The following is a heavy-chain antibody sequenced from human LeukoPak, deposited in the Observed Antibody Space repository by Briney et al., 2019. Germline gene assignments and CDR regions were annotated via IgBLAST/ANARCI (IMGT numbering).Heavy chain of an antibody. Sequence: GGSLRLSCAASGFTFSSNAMNWVRQAPGKGLEWVSGISGSGGSTYSADSVKGRFTISRDNSKKMVYLQMNSLRAEDTAVYYCAKDRGLVGSTPSNFDYWGQGTLVTVSS. CDR2: ISGSGGST. CDR1: GFTFSSNA. D-gene: IGHD1-26*01. CDR3: AKDRGLVGSTPSNFDY. V-gene: IGHV3-23*01. J-gene: IGHJ4*02.